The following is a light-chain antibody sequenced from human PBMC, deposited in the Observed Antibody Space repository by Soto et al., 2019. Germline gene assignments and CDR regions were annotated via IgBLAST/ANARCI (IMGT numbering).Light chain of an antibody. Sequence: DIVMTQSPDSLAVSLGERATINCKSSQSVLYSSKNKNYLAWYQQKPGQPPNLLIYWASTRESGVPDRFSGSGSGTDFTLTICSLQAEDVAVYYCQQYYTTPYTFGQGTKLEIK. CDR2: WAS. V-gene: IGKV4-1*01. CDR1: QSVLYSSKNKNY. CDR3: QQYYTTPYT. J-gene: IGKJ2*01.